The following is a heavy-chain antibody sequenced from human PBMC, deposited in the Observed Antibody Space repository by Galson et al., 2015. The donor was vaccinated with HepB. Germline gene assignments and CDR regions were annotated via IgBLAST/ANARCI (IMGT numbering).Heavy chain of an antibody. D-gene: IGHD6-19*01. J-gene: IGHJ4*02. Sequence: SLRLPCAASGFTFSGYSMSWVRQAPGKGLEWVSSITSSSGYIYNADSVKGRFTISRDNAKNSLYLQMNSLRVEDTAVYYCAREISGWYYFAYWGQGTLVTVSS. CDR1: GFTFSGYS. CDR2: ITSSSGYI. CDR3: AREISGWYYFAY. V-gene: IGHV3-21*06.